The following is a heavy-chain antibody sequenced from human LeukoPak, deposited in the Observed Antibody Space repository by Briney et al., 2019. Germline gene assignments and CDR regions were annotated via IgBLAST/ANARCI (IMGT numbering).Heavy chain of an antibody. CDR2: ISGSGGST. CDR3: AKDRSIAVASTTAFEY. CDR1: GFTFSSYA. Sequence: GGSLRLSCAASGFTFSSYAMSWVRQAPGKGLEWVSAISGSGGSTYYADSVKGRFTISRDNSKNTLYLQMNSLRAEDTALYYCAKDRSIAVASTTAFEYWGQGTLVTVSS. V-gene: IGHV3-23*01. D-gene: IGHD6-19*01. J-gene: IGHJ4*02.